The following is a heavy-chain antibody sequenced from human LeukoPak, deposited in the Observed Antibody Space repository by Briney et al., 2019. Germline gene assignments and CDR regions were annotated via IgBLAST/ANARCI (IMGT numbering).Heavy chain of an antibody. CDR3: ARGNGGWFTYYFDY. CDR1: GGSFSGYY. D-gene: IGHD6-19*01. V-gene: IGHV4-31*11. J-gene: IGHJ4*02. CDR2: IYYSGST. Sequence: PSETLSLTCAVYGGSFSGYYWSWIRQHPGKGLEWIGYIYYSGSTYYNPSLKSRVTISVDTSKNQFSLKLSSVTAADTAVYYCARGNGGWFTYYFDYWGQGTLVTVSS.